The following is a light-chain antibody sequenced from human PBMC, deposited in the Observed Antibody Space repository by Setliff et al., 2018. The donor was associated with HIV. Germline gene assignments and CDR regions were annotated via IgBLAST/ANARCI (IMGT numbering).Light chain of an antibody. J-gene: IGLJ1*01. CDR1: SSDVGGYNY. V-gene: IGLV2-8*01. CDR2: GVD. CDR3: SSYAGSIYYV. Sequence: QSVLAQPPSASGSPGQSVTISCTGTSSDVGGYNYVSWYQQHPGKAPKLMIYGVDKRPSGVPDRFSGYKSGNTASLTVSGLQAEDEADYYCSSYAGSIYYVFGTGTKVTV.